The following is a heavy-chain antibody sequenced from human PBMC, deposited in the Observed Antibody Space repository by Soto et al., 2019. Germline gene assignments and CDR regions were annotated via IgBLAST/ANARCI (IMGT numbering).Heavy chain of an antibody. Sequence: QVQLVESGGGVFQPGRSLRLSCAASGCTFSSYAMHWFRQAPGKGLEWVAVISYDGSNKYYADSVKGRFTISRDNSKNTLYLQMNSLRAEDTAVYYCASYYCSGGSCSLDFWGQGTLVTVSS. CDR2: ISYDGSNK. J-gene: IGHJ4*02. V-gene: IGHV3-30-3*01. D-gene: IGHD2-15*01. CDR1: GCTFSSYA. CDR3: ASYYCSGGSCSLDF.